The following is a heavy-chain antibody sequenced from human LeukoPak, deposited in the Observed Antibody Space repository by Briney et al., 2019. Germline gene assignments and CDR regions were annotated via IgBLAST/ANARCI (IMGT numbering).Heavy chain of an antibody. CDR3: ARSAGRNSKHGMDV. Sequence: GGSLRLSCAASGFTFSSYSMNWVRQAPGKGLEWVSSISSSSSYIYYADSVKGRFTISRDNAKNSLYLQMNSLRAEDTAVYYCARSAGRNSKHGMDVWGQGTTVTVSS. J-gene: IGHJ6*02. D-gene: IGHD4-23*01. V-gene: IGHV3-21*01. CDR1: GFTFSSYS. CDR2: ISSSSSYI.